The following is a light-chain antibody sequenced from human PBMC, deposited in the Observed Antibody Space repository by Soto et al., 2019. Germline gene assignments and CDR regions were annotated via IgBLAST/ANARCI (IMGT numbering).Light chain of an antibody. Sequence: TQSPSFLSASVGDRVTITCRASQGISSYLAWYQQKAGQAPRLLIYGTSTRATGIPARFSGSGSGTDFTLTISSLQSEDFAVYYCQQYNNWPPLTFGGGTKVEIK. CDR1: QGISSY. CDR3: QQYNNWPPLT. CDR2: GTS. J-gene: IGKJ4*01. V-gene: IGKV3-15*01.